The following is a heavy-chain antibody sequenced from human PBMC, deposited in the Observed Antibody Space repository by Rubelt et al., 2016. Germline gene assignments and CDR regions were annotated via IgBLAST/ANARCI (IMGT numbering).Heavy chain of an antibody. Sequence: QVQLVQSGAEVKKPGASVKVSCKASGYTFTSYGISWVRQAPGQGLEWMGWISAYNGNTNYAQKFQGRVTMTPDTSTSTADMELRSLRSDDTAVYYCASDADYYDSSGYYPYWGQGTLVTVSS. CDR2: ISAYNGNT. D-gene: IGHD3-22*01. CDR3: ASDADYYDSSGYYPY. CDR1: GYTFTSYG. V-gene: IGHV1-18*01. J-gene: IGHJ4*02.